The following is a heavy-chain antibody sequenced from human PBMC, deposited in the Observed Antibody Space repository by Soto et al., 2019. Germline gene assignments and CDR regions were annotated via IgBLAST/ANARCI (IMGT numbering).Heavy chain of an antibody. V-gene: IGHV1-18*04. CDR2: IGTNSGNS. CDR3: AALGYFKDSGGFV. D-gene: IGHD2-15*01. Sequence: QIQLVQSGAEVKKPGASVRVSCKASGYTFTDHGITWVRQAPGQGLEWMGWIGTNSGNSNSAERFRGRVTMTRDTSTNTVYMEIKSLTSVDTAVYYCAALGYFKDSGGFVWGQGTLVTVSS. J-gene: IGHJ4*02. CDR1: GYTFTDHG.